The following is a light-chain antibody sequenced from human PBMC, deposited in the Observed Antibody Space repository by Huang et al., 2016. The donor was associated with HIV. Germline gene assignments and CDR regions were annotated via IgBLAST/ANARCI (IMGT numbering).Light chain of an antibody. CDR1: QSVSRN. CDR3: QQYNNWPRT. V-gene: IGKV3-15*01. Sequence: EIVMTQSPATLSVSPGERATFSCRASQSVSRNLAWFQQKPGQAPRLLIYDSSTRDTGIPTRFSGSGSGTDFTLTISSLQSEDFVVYYCQQYNNWPRTFGPGTKVDFK. J-gene: IGKJ3*01. CDR2: DSS.